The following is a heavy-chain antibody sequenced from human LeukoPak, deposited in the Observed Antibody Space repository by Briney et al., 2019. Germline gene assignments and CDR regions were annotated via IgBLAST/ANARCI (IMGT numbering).Heavy chain of an antibody. J-gene: IGHJ4*02. CDR2: INHSGST. Sequence: SEALSLTCAVYGGSFSGYYWSWIRQPPWKGLEWIGEINHSGSTNYNPSLKSRVTISVDTSKNQFSLKLSSVTAADTAVYYCARVILRWPRVDYWGQGTLVTVSS. D-gene: IGHD4-23*01. V-gene: IGHV4-34*01. CDR3: ARVILRWPRVDY. CDR1: GGSFSGYY.